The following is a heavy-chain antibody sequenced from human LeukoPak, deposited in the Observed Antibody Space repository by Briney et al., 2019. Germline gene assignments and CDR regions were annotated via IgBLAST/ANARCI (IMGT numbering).Heavy chain of an antibody. CDR3: ARVPIRFLEWSIDY. CDR2: INHSGST. Sequence: PETLSLTCAVYGGSFSGYYWSWIRQPPGKGLEWIGEINHSGSTNYNPSLKSRVTISVDTSKNQFSLKLSSVAAADTAVYYCARVPIRFLEWSIDYWGQGTLVTVSS. J-gene: IGHJ4*02. CDR1: GGSFSGYY. D-gene: IGHD3-3*01. V-gene: IGHV4-34*01.